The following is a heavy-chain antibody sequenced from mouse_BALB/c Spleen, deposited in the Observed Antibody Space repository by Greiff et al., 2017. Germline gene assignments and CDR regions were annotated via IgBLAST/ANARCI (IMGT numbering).Heavy chain of an antibody. J-gene: IGHJ2*01. CDR1: GFNIKDYY. Sequence: VQLQHSGAELVRSGASVKLSCTASGFNIKDYYMHWVKQRPEQGLEWIGWIDPENGDTEYAPKFQGKATMTADTSSNTAYLQLSSLTSEDTAVYYCNAKGKSFDYWGQGTTLTVSS. CDR2: IDPENGDT. CDR3: NAKGKSFDY. V-gene: IGHV14-4*02.